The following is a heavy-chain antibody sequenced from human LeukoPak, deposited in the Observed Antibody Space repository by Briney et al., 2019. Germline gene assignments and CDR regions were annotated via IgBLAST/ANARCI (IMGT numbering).Heavy chain of an antibody. CDR3: ARSPPYDFWSGYYIGYYFDY. D-gene: IGHD3-3*01. CDR2: IYTSGST. CDR1: GGSISSGSYY. Sequence: SQTLSLTCTVSGGSISSGSYYWSWIRQPAGKGLEWIGRIYTSGSTNYNPSLKSRVTISVDTSKNQFSLKLSSVTAADTAVYYCARSPPYDFWSGYYIGYYFDYWGQGTLVTVSS. J-gene: IGHJ4*02. V-gene: IGHV4-61*02.